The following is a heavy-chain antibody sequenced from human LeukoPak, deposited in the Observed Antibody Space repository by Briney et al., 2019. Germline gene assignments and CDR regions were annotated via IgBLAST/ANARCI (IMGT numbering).Heavy chain of an antibody. D-gene: IGHD1-26*01. Sequence: GGSLRLSCAASGFTFSSYSMNWVRQAPGKGLEWVSSISSSSSYIYYADSAKGRFTISRDNAKNSLYLQMNSLRAEDTAVYYCARDTVVGATTGTDYWGQGTLVTVSS. J-gene: IGHJ4*02. CDR3: ARDTVVGATTGTDY. V-gene: IGHV3-21*01. CDR2: ISSSSSYI. CDR1: GFTFSSYS.